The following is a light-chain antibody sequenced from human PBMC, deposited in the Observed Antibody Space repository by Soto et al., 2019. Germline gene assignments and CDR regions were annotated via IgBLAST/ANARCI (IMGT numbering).Light chain of an antibody. Sequence: EIVMTQSPATLSVSPGERAALSCRASQSISTNLAWYQQKPGQAPRLLIYGAYTRATGIPARFSGSGSGTEFNLTISSLQSEDFAVYYCQQYNNWPPLTFGGGTKVEIK. CDR3: QQYNNWPPLT. CDR2: GAY. CDR1: QSISTN. V-gene: IGKV3-15*01. J-gene: IGKJ4*01.